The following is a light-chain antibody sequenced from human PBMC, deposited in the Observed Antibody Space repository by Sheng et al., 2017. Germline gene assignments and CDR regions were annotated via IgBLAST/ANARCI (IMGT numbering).Light chain of an antibody. CDR1: KLGSKY. V-gene: IGLV3-1*01. CDR3: QAWDSTHVV. J-gene: IGLJ2*01. Sequence: STEMIQAPSVSVSPGQTVSITCSGDKLGSKYPFWYQQKPGQSPVLVVYKDNIRPPGIPVRFSGFNSGNTATLTISGTQAMDEADYYCQAWDSTHVVFGGGTRLTVL. CDR2: KDN.